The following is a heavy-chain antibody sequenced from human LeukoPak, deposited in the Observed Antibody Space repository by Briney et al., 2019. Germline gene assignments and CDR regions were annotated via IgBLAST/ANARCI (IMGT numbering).Heavy chain of an antibody. D-gene: IGHD4-23*01. CDR3: ARTTVVKSRAFDI. Sequence: SQTLSLTCTVSGGSISSGSYDWSWIRQPAGKGLEWIGRIYTSGSTNYNPSLKSRVTISVDTSKNQFSLKLSSVTAADTAVYYCARTTVVKSRAFDIWGQGTMVTVSS. V-gene: IGHV4-61*02. J-gene: IGHJ3*02. CDR2: IYTSGST. CDR1: GGSISSGSYD.